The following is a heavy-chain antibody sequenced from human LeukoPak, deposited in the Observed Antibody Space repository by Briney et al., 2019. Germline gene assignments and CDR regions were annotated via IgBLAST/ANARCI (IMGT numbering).Heavy chain of an antibody. CDR1: GDSIGSSNW. Sequence: SGTLSLTCAVSGDSIGSSNWGTWVRQSPGKGLEWIGEIYHSGSTTYNPSLKSRVTISVDKSKNQFSLKLTSVTAADTAVYYCAGDYSDISGLDYWGQGTQVIVSS. J-gene: IGHJ4*02. V-gene: IGHV4-4*02. D-gene: IGHD3-22*01. CDR3: AGDYSDISGLDY. CDR2: IYHSGST.